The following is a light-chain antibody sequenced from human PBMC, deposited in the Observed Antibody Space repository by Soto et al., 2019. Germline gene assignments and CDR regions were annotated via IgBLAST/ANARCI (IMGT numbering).Light chain of an antibody. CDR3: ATWDDSLNGYV. V-gene: IGLV1-44*01. Sequence: SVLTQPPSASGTPGQRVTISCSGTSSNIGSNSVNWYQQLPGTAPKLLIYGDNQRPSGVPDRFSGSNSGTSASLAISGLQSGNEADYYCATWDDSLNGYVFGTVTKV. CDR1: SSNIGSNS. CDR2: GDN. J-gene: IGLJ1*01.